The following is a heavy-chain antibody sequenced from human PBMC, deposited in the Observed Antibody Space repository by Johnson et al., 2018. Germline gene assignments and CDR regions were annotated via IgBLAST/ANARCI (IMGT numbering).Heavy chain of an antibody. Sequence: EVQLVESGGTLVQPGRSLRLSCAASGFIFHHYAMHWVRQVPGKGPEWVSGISWNGTVIGYADSVKGRFTISRDNARNSLYLQMNSLRVEDTALYYCAKDGKTGRYYYQYVAVWGNGTMVTVSS. CDR3: AKDGKTGRYYYQYVAV. CDR2: ISWNGTVI. V-gene: IGHV3-9*01. D-gene: IGHD3-9*01. CDR1: GFIFHHYA. J-gene: IGHJ6*03.